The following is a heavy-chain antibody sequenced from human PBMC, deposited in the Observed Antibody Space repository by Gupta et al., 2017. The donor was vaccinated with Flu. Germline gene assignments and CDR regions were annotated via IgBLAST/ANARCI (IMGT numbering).Heavy chain of an antibody. Sequence: QVQLQESGPGLVKPSETLSLTCPVTRGLVSSGSSFWSWIRQPPGKGLEWIGYMSYSGSTSYNPSLKSRVTISVDTSKNQFSLKLSSVTAADTAVYYCVRDGRYIIEADWGQGTVVTVSS. J-gene: IGHJ4*02. CDR3: VRDGRYIIEAD. D-gene: IGHD2/OR15-2a*01. CDR2: MSYSGST. V-gene: IGHV4-61*01. CDR1: RGLVSSGSSF.